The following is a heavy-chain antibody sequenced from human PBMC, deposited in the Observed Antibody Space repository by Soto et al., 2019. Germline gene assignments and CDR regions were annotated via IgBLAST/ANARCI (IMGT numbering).Heavy chain of an antibody. V-gene: IGHV5-10-1*01. CDR1: GYSFTSYW. CDR3: ARHRDIVATIRDSHWFDP. CDR2: IDPSDSYT. Sequence: PGESLKISCKGSGYSFTSYWISWVRQMPGKGLEWMGRIDPSDSYTNYSPSFQGHVTISADKSISTAYLQWSSLKASDTAMYYCARHRDIVATIRDSHWFDPWGQGTLVTVSS. J-gene: IGHJ5*02. D-gene: IGHD5-12*01.